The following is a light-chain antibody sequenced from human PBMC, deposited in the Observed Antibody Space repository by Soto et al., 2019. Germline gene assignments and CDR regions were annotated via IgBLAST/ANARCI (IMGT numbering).Light chain of an antibody. V-gene: IGKV3-20*01. CDR1: QSVGASY. CDR3: QRYGSTPYT. J-gene: IGKJ2*01. Sequence: EIVLTQSPGTLSLSPGERANLSCRASQSVGASYLAWYQQRPGQAPRLLIYGASNRATGIADRFSGSGSGTDFTLTISRLEPEDFAVYYCQRYGSTPYTFGQGTKLEIK. CDR2: GAS.